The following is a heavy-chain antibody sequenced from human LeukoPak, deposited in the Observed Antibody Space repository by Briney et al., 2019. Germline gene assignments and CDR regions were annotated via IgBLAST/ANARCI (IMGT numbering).Heavy chain of an antibody. CDR2: ITSSSSTI. V-gene: IGHV3-48*04. CDR3: ARDDCSSTSCYDVFDI. Sequence: PGGSLRLSCAASGFTFSSYSMNWVRQAPGKGLEWVSYITSSSSTIHYADSVKGRFTISRDNAKNSLYLQMNSLRAEDTAVYYCARDDCSSTSCYDVFDIWGQGTMVTVSS. D-gene: IGHD2-2*01. J-gene: IGHJ3*02. CDR1: GFTFSSYS.